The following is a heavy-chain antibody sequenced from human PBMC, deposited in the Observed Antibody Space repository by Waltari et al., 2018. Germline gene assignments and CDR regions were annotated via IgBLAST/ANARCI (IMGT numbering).Heavy chain of an antibody. J-gene: IGHJ6*02. D-gene: IGHD1-26*01. CDR3: ASGSYGPYYYYYYGMDV. Sequence: EVQLVESGGGLVKPGGSLRLSCAASGFTFSSYSMNWVRQAPGQGLEWVSSISSSSSYIYYADSVKGRFTISRDNAKNSLYLQMNSLRAEDTAVYYCASGSYGPYYYYYYGMDVWGQGTTVTVSS. CDR1: GFTFSSYS. V-gene: IGHV3-21*01. CDR2: ISSSSSYI.